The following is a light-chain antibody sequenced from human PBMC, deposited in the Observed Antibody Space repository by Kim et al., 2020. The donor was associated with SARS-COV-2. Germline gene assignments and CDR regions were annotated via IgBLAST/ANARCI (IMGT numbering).Light chain of an antibody. V-gene: IGLV1-44*01. CDR2: NNN. J-gene: IGLJ3*02. CDR1: SSKIGSNS. Sequence: GQRVTISCSGSSSKIGSNSVNWYQQVPGTAPKVLIYNNNQRPSGVPDRFSASKSGTSASLAISGLQSEDEADYDCASWDDTLSGWVFGGGTQLTVL. CDR3: ASWDDTLSGWV.